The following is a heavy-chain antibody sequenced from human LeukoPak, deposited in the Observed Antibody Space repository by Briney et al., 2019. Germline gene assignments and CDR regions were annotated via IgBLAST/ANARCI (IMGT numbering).Heavy chain of an antibody. CDR2: ITPDGSDK. D-gene: IGHD4-17*01. V-gene: IGHV3-7*03. CDR1: GLTLSPFW. CDR3: ASQYYGDFPYDY. J-gene: IGHJ4*02. Sequence: GGSLRLSCAASGLTLSPFWMTWVRQAPGKGLEWVANITPDGSDKYYVDSVKGRFTISRDNSKNTLYLQMNSLRAEDTAVYYCASQYYGDFPYDYWGQGTLVTVSS.